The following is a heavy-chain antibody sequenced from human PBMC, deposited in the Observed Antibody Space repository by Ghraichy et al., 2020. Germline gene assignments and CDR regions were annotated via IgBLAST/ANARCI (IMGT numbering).Heavy chain of an antibody. CDR1: GGSISSSSYY. D-gene: IGHD3-16*01. CDR3: ARLKGGNYYYYGMDV. CDR2: IYYSGST. Sequence: ESLNISCTVSGGSISSSSYYWGWIRQPPGKGLEWIGSIYYSGSTYYNPSLKSRVTISVDTSKNQFSLKLSSVTAADTAVYYCARLKGGNYYYYGMDVWGQGTTVTVSS. V-gene: IGHV4-39*01. J-gene: IGHJ6*02.